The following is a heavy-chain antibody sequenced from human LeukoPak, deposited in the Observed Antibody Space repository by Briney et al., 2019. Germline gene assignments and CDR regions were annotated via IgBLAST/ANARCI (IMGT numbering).Heavy chain of an antibody. Sequence: SETLSLTCTVSGGSISSSSYYWGWLRQPPGKGLEWIGSIYYSGSTYYNPSLKSRVTISVDTSKNQFSLKLSSVTAADTAVYYCARHLSSGRFDYWGQGTLVTVSS. CDR2: IYYSGST. CDR1: GGSISSSSYY. J-gene: IGHJ4*02. CDR3: ARHLSSGRFDY. D-gene: IGHD3-16*02. V-gene: IGHV4-39*01.